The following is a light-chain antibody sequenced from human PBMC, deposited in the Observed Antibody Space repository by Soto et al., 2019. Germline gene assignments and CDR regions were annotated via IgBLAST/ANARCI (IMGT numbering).Light chain of an antibody. Sequence: EIVLTQSPASLSLSPGERATLSCRASQSVSSHLAGFQQRPGQAPRLLIYGASNRATGIPARFGGSGSGTNVTLTISSLEPEDFAVYYCQQRSNWPPGLTFGGGTKVEIK. J-gene: IGKJ4*01. CDR2: GAS. V-gene: IGKV3-11*01. CDR3: QQRSNWPPGLT. CDR1: QSVSSH.